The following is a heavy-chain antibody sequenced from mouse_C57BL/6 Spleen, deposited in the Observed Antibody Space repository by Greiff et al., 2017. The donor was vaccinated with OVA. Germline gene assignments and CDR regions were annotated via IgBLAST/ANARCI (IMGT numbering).Heavy chain of an antibody. V-gene: IGHV1-52*01. J-gene: IGHJ2*01. CDR1: GYTFTSYW. Sequence: QVQLQQPGAELVRPGSSVKLSCKASGYTFTSYWMHWVKQRPIQDLEWIGNIDPSDSETHYNQKFKDKATLTVDKSSSTAYMQLSSLTSEDSAVYYCARGPHYGSSFYYFDYWGQGTTLTVSS. CDR2: IDPSDSET. CDR3: ARGPHYGSSFYYFDY. D-gene: IGHD1-1*01.